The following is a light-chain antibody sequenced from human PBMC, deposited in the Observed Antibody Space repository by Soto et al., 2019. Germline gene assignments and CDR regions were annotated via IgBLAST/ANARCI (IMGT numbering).Light chain of an antibody. Sequence: DIQMTQSPSSLSASVGDRVTITCRASQSISSYLNWYQQKPGKAPKLLIYAASSLQSGVPSRFSGSGSGTDFTLVISSLQPEDFATYYCQQSLSSPQITFGQGTRLEIK. CDR1: QSISSY. V-gene: IGKV1-39*01. CDR2: AAS. CDR3: QQSLSSPQIT. J-gene: IGKJ5*01.